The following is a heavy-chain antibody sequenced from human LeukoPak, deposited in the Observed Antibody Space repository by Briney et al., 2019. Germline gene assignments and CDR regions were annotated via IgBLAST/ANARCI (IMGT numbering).Heavy chain of an antibody. Sequence: GGSLRLSCAASGFTDSSNYMSWVRQAPGKGLEWVSVIYGGGSTYYADSVKGRFTISRDNSRNTLHLQMNSLRADDTAVYYCATHTSRWSYFDYWGQGTLVTVSS. V-gene: IGHV3-53*01. CDR1: GFTDSSNY. CDR2: IYGGGST. CDR3: ATHTSRWSYFDY. J-gene: IGHJ4*02. D-gene: IGHD6-13*01.